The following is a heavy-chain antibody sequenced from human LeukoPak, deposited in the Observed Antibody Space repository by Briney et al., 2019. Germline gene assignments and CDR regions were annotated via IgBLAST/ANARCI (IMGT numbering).Heavy chain of an antibody. CDR3: TRVTYYYDNSGYFHFDS. CDR2: IRRKAHGGTT. D-gene: IGHD3-22*01. J-gene: IGHJ4*02. Sequence: PGXXXXLSCTTSGFTFGDYAMSWVRQAPGKGLEWVSFIRRKAHGGTTEYAASVKGRFSSSRDDSKSIAYLQMNSLKTEDTAVYFCTRVTYYYDNSGYFHFDSWGQGSLVTVSS. V-gene: IGHV3-49*04. CDR1: GFTFGDYA.